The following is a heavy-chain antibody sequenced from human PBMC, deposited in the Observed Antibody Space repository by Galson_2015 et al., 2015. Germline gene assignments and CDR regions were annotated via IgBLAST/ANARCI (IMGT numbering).Heavy chain of an antibody. V-gene: IGHV3-30*18. D-gene: IGHD1-26*01. CDR2: ISYDGSNK. J-gene: IGHJ6*02. CDR1: GFTFSSYG. Sequence: SLRLSCAASGFTFSSYGMHWVRQAPGKGLEWVAVISYDGSNKYYADSVKGRFTISRDNSKNTLYLQMNSLRAEDTAVYYCAKEWEASPPAPEDYYYGMDVWGQGTTVTVSS. CDR3: AKEWEASPPAPEDYYYGMDV.